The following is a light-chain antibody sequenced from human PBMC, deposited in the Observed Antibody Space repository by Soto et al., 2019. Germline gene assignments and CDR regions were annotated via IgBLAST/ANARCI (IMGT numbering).Light chain of an antibody. J-gene: IGLJ2*01. V-gene: IGLV1-44*01. Sequence: QSVLTQPPSASGTPGQRVTISCSGRNSNIGSKTVNWYQHLPGTAPKLLIYSNHHRPSGVPDRFSASKSGTSASLAISGLQSEDEADYYCSTWDDSLNGVVFGGGTKPTVL. CDR1: NSNIGSKT. CDR2: SNH. CDR3: STWDDSLNGVV.